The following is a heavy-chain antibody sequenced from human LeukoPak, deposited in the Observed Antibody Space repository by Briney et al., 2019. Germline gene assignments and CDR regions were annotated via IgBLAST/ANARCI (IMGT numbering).Heavy chain of an antibody. J-gene: IGHJ6*02. CDR2: MNPNSGNT. CDR1: GYTFTGYY. D-gene: IGHD3-3*01. CDR3: ASTMQYYYYGMDV. Sequence: GASVKVSCKASGYTFTGYYMHWVRQATGQGLEWMGWMNPNSGNTGYAQKFQGRVTMTRNTSISTAYMELSSLRSEDTAVYYCASTMQYYYYGMDVWGQGTTVTVSS. V-gene: IGHV1-8*02.